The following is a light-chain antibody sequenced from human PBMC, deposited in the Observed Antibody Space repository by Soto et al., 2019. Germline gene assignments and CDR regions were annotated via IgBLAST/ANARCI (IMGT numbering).Light chain of an antibody. CDR3: GTWDSSLSACV. CDR1: SSNIGNNY. CDR2: DNN. J-gene: IGLJ2*01. Sequence: QSVLTQPPSVSAAPGQKVTISCSGSSSNIGNNYVSWYQQLPGTAPKLLIYDNNKRPSGIPDRFSGSKSGTSATLGITRLQTGDEADYYCGTWDSSLSACVFGGGTKLTVL. V-gene: IGLV1-51*01.